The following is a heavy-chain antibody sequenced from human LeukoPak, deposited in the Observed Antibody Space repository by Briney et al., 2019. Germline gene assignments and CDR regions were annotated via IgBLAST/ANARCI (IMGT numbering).Heavy chain of an antibody. CDR1: GGSISSYY. J-gene: IGHJ5*02. CDR3: ARSLWVGELLT. V-gene: IGHV4-59*01. Sequence: SETLFLTCTVSGGSISSYYWSWIRQPPGKGLEWIGYIYYSGSTNYNPSLKSRVTISVDTSKNQFSLKLSSVNAADTAVYYCARSLWVGELLTWGQGTLVTVSS. D-gene: IGHD3-10*01. CDR2: IYYSGST.